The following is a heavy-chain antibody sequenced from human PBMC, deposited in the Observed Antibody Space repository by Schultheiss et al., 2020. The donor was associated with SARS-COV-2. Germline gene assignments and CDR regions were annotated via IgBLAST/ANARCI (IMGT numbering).Heavy chain of an antibody. CDR2: ISYDGNNK. CDR1: GFTFSSYA. J-gene: IGHJ4*02. CDR3: ARDRQDFDY. V-gene: IGHV3-30*04. Sequence: GGSLRLSCAASGFTFSSYAMHWVRQAPGKGLEWVAVISYDGNNKYYADSVKGRFTISRDNSKDTLYLEMNSLSVEDSAVYYCARDRQDFDYWGQGTLVTVSS.